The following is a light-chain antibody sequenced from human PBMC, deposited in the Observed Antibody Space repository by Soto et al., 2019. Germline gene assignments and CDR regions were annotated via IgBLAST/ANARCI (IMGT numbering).Light chain of an antibody. J-gene: IGKJ1*01. CDR2: GAS. Sequence: EIVLTQSPGTLSLSPGERATLSCRASQSVSSSYLAWYQQKPGQAPRLLIYGASSRATGIPDRFSGSGSGTDFTLTISRLEPEDFAVYYCQQYGRSPPWTFGQGTQVESK. V-gene: IGKV3-20*01. CDR1: QSVSSSY. CDR3: QQYGRSPPWT.